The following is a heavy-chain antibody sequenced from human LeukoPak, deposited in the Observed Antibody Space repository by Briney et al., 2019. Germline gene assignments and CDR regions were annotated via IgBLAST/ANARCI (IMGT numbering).Heavy chain of an antibody. V-gene: IGHV3-23*01. J-gene: IGHJ4*02. CDR1: GFTFSSNT. D-gene: IGHD6-13*01. Sequence: GGSLRLSCAASGFTFSSNTMSWVRQAPGRGLAWVSAIDGSGVTTFYADSVKGRFTTSRDNSKNTLFLQMNSLRAEDTAIYYCTKRTPEYSSSWCLDYWGQGTLVTVSS. CDR2: IDGSGVTT. CDR3: TKRTPEYSSSWCLDY.